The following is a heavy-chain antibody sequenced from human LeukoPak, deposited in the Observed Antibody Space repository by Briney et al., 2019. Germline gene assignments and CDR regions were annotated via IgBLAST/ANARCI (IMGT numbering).Heavy chain of an antibody. CDR1: GFTFSDYY. CDR3: AMRGDILVIPATYMFDY. J-gene: IGHJ4*02. CDR2: ISSSGSSM. Sequence: GGSLRLSCAASGFTFSDYYMSWIRQAPGKGLEWVSYISSSGSSMYYADSVKGRFTISRDNAKNSLYLQMNSLRAEDTAVYYCAMRGDILVIPATYMFDYWGQGTLVTVSS. V-gene: IGHV3-11*04. D-gene: IGHD2-2*01.